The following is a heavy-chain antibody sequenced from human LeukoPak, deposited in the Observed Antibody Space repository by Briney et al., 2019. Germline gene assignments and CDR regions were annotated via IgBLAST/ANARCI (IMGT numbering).Heavy chain of an antibody. CDR1: GGSISSYY. CDR3: ARDHTYCSSTSCHAGFDY. V-gene: IGHV4-59*01. J-gene: IGHJ4*02. D-gene: IGHD2-2*01. Sequence: PSETLSLTCTVSGGSISSYYWSWIRQPPGKGLEWIGYIYYSGSTNYNPSLKGRVTISVDTSKNQFSLKLSSVTAADTAVYYCARDHTYCSSTSCHAGFDYWGQGTLVTVSS. CDR2: IYYSGST.